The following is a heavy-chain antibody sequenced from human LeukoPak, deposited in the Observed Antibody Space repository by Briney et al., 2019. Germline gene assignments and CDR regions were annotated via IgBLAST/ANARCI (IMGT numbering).Heavy chain of an antibody. D-gene: IGHD2-15*01. V-gene: IGHV1-2*02. J-gene: IGHJ3*02. Sequence: ASVKVSCKASGYTFTGYYVHWVRQAPGQGLEWMGWMNPKSGGTNYAQKFQGRVTMTRDTSISTAYMELSRLRSDDTAVYYCARVGAVVVVVAARRAFDIWGQGTMVTVSS. CDR3: ARVGAVVVVVAARRAFDI. CDR2: MNPKSGGT. CDR1: GYTFTGYY.